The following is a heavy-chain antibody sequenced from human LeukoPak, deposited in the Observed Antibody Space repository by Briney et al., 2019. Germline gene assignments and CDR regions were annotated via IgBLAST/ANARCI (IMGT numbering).Heavy chain of an antibody. D-gene: IGHD6-6*01. CDR3: ARGSTYSSSPFDY. V-gene: IGHV3-21*01. J-gene: IGHJ4*02. CDR2: ISSTNTYI. CDR1: GFSFSSHN. Sequence: AGSLRLSCAASGFSFSSHNMNWVRQAPGKGLEWVSSISSTNTYIDYADSLKGRFTISRDNANNSLFLEMDSLRADDTAIYYCARGSTYSSSPFDYWGQGILVTVSS.